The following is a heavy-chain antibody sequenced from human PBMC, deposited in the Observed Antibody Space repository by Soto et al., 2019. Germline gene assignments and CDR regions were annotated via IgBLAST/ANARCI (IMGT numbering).Heavy chain of an antibody. V-gene: IGHV3-30-3*01. CDR1: GFTFSSYA. J-gene: IGHJ6*02. Sequence: GVSLRLSCAASGFTFSSYAMHWVRQAPGKGLEWVAVISYDGSNKYYADSVKGRFTISRDNSKNTLYLQMNSLRAEDTAVYYCARDLGIAARLYYYYGMDVWGQWTTVIVAS. CDR3: ARDLGIAARLYYYYGMDV. CDR2: ISYDGSNK. D-gene: IGHD6-6*01.